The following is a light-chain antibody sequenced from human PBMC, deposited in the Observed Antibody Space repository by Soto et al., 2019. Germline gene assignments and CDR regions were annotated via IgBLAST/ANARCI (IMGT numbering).Light chain of an antibody. CDR1: QSISSW. J-gene: IGKJ4*01. Sequence: IPMTPSPSPLSASAGERVTLSCRASQSISSWLAWYQQKPGKAPKLLIYKASSLQSGVPSRFSGSGSGTEFTLSISSLQPDDFATYYCQQYKSYSLTFGGGTKVDIK. CDR3: QQYKSYSLT. V-gene: IGKV1-5*03. CDR2: KAS.